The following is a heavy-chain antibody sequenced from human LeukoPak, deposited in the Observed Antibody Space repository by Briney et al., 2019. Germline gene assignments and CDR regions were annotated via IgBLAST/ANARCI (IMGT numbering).Heavy chain of an antibody. J-gene: IGHJ4*02. CDR1: GFTFSSYA. D-gene: IGHD6-19*01. CDR2: ISGSGGGT. CDR3: AKTTTGYSSGRYPGWPVDY. V-gene: IGHV3-23*01. Sequence: PGGFLRLSCAASGFTFSSYAVSWVRQAPGKGLEWVSAISGSGGGTYYADSVKGRFTISRDNSENTLYLQMNSLSTEDTAVYYCAKTTTGYSSGRYPGWPVDYWGQGTLVTVSS.